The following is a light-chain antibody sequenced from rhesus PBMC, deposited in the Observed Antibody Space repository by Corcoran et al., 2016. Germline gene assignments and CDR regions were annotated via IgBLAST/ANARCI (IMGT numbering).Light chain of an antibody. CDR3: LQYNSSPFT. Sequence: DIQMTQSPSSLSASVGDTVTITCRASQSISSWLDWYQQKPGKAPKLLVNKASSLQSGVPSRFSGRGSGKDFTRTISSLQPEDFATDYCLQYNSSPFTFGPGTKLDIK. J-gene: IGKJ3*01. CDR2: KAS. V-gene: IGKV1-22*01. CDR1: QSISSW.